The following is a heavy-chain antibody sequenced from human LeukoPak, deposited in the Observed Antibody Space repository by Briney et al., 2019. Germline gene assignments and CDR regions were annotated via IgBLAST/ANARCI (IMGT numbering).Heavy chain of an antibody. CDR3: AKVRLLGALDDAFDV. CDR1: GFTFSSSS. D-gene: IGHD3-16*01. V-gene: IGHV3-30*02. J-gene: IGHJ3*01. Sequence: GGSLRLSCAASGFTFSSSSMNWVRQAPGKGLEWVAFIRHDGSHHYHGDSVKGRFTISRDNSKNTLFLEMTGLRPEDTAVYYCAKVRLLGALDDAFDVWGQGTMVTV. CDR2: IRHDGSHH.